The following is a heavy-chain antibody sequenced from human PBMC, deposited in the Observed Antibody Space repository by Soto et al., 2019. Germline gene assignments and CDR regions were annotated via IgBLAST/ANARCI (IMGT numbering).Heavy chain of an antibody. Sequence: ASVKVSCKASGYTFTSYAMHWVRQAPGQRLEWMGWINAGNGNTKYSQKFQGRVTITRDTSASTAYMELSSLRSEDTAVYYCARDIVSRLLQSQLRSPYYFYYGMEVWGQGTTVTVSS. J-gene: IGHJ6*02. CDR3: ARDIVSRLLQSQLRSPYYFYYGMEV. D-gene: IGHD2-21*01. CDR2: INAGNGNT. CDR1: GYTFTSYA. V-gene: IGHV1-3*01.